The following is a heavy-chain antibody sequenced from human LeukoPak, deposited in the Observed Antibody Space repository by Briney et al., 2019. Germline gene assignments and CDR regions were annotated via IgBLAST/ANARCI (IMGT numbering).Heavy chain of an antibody. V-gene: IGHV4-4*07. CDR1: GGSITGYC. CDR2: MDPKGTT. J-gene: IGHJ4*02. CDR3: ARGYCSGANCYTAPDY. Sequence: PSETLSLTCTVSGGSITGYCWNWIRQPAGKGLEWIGRMDPKGTTSYNPSLKSRVTMSVDTSKNQFSLKLKSVTAADTAMYYCARGYCSGANCYTAPDYWGQGTLVTVSS. D-gene: IGHD2-15*01.